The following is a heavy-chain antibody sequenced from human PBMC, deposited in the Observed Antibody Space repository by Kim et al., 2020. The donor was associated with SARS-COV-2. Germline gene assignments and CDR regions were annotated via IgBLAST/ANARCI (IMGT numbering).Heavy chain of an antibody. Sequence: SETLSLTCAVYGGSFSGYYWSWIRQPPGKGLEWIGEINHSGSTNYNPSLKSRVTISVDTSKNQFSLKPSSVTAADTAVYYCARERGTSYYGSGSYLAYFDYWGQGTLVTVSS. CDR2: INHSGST. CDR3: ARERGTSYYGSGSYLAYFDY. CDR1: GGSFSGYY. J-gene: IGHJ4*02. D-gene: IGHD3-10*01. V-gene: IGHV4-34*01.